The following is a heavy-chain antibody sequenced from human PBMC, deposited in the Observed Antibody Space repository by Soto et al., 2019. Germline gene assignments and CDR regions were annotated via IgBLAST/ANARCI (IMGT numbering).Heavy chain of an antibody. CDR1: GFTFSSYA. CDR3: ARDYRYSFDY. D-gene: IGHD2-15*01. Sequence: GGSLRLSCAASGFTFSSYAMSWVRQAPGKGLEWVSAISGSGVSTYYADSVKGRFTISRDDAKNSLYLQMSSLSAEDTAVYYCARDYRYSFDYWGQGALVTVSS. CDR2: ISGSGVST. V-gene: IGHV3-23*01. J-gene: IGHJ4*02.